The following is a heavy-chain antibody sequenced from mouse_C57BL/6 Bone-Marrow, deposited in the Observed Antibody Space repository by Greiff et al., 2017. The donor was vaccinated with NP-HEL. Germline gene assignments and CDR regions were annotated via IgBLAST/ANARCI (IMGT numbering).Heavy chain of an antibody. D-gene: IGHD2-3*01. CDR3: ARLEDGYYAMDY. Sequence: QVQLQQPGAELVKPGASVKMSCKASGYTFTSYWIPWVKQRPGQGLEWIGNIYPGSGSTNYTEKFKSKATLTVDTSSSTAYMQLSSLTSEDSAVYYWARLEDGYYAMDYWGQGTSVTVSS. CDR1: GYTFTSYW. J-gene: IGHJ4*01. V-gene: IGHV1-55*01. CDR2: IYPGSGST.